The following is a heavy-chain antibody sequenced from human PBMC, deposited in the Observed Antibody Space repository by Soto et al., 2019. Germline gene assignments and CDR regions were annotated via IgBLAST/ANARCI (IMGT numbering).Heavy chain of an antibody. V-gene: IGHV4-59*01. CDR2: IYYSGST. CDR1: GGSISSYY. CDR3: ARVQRDIVVVPAARAGGSYYYYYMDV. D-gene: IGHD2-2*01. J-gene: IGHJ6*03. Sequence: QVQLQESGPGLVKPSETLSLTCTVSGGSISSYYWSWIRQPPGKGLEWIGYIYYSGSTNYNPSLKSRVTISVDTSKNQFSLKLSSVTAADTAVYYCARVQRDIVVVPAARAGGSYYYYYMDVWGKGTTVTVSS.